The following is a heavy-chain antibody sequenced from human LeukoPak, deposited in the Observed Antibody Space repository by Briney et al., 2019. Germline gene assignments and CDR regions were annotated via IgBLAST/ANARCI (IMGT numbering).Heavy chain of an antibody. CDR1: GGSVSSGSYY. J-gene: IGHJ4*02. V-gene: IGHV4-61*01. CDR3: ARGTETTEFDY. Sequence: SETLSLTCTVSGGSVSSGSYYWSWIRQPPGKGLEWIGYIYYSGSTNYNPSLKSRVTISVDTSKNQYSLKLSSVTAADTAVYYCARGTETTEFDYWGRGTPVTVSS. D-gene: IGHD4-11*01. CDR2: IYYSGST.